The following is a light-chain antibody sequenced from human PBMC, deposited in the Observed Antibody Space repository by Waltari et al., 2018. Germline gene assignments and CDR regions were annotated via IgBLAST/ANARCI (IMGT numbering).Light chain of an antibody. V-gene: IGKV3-20*01. CDR2: AAS. Sequence: IVLTQSPGTLSLSPGERATMSCRASQSIGKYLVWYQQRHGQAPRLLIYAASTRSTDIPDRFSGSGSGTDFSLTISRLEPEDFAVYYCQNHERLPATFGQGTKVEIK. J-gene: IGKJ1*01. CDR3: QNHERLPAT. CDR1: QSIGKY.